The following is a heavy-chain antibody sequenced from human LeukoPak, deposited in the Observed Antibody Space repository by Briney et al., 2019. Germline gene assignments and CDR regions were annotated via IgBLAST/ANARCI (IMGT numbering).Heavy chain of an antibody. CDR1: GFTFSSYE. Sequence: GGSLRLSCAASGFTFSSYEMNWVRQAPGKGLEWVSYISSSGSTIYYADSVKGRFTISRDNAKNSLYLRMNSLRAEDTAVYYCAREVTSGYDYWGQGTLVTVSS. J-gene: IGHJ4*02. CDR3: AREVTSGYDY. CDR2: ISSSGSTI. D-gene: IGHD3-9*01. V-gene: IGHV3-48*03.